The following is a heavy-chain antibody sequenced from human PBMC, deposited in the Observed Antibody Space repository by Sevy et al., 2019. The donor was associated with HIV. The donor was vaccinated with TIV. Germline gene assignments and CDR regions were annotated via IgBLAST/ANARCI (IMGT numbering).Heavy chain of an antibody. J-gene: IGHJ6*02. D-gene: IGHD3-10*01. CDR2: IKQDGSEK. Sequence: GGSLRLSCAASGFTLSSYWMSWVRQAPGKGLEWVANIKQDGSEKYYVHSVKGRFTISRDNAKNSLYLQMNSLRAEDTAVYYCARDRTYYYGSGSYYNLYYYYYGMDVWGQGSTVTVSS. CDR3: ARDRTYYYGSGSYYNLYYYYYGMDV. CDR1: GFTLSSYW. V-gene: IGHV3-7*01.